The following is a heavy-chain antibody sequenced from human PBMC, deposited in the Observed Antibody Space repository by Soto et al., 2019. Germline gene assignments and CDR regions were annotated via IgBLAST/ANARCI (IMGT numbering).Heavy chain of an antibody. J-gene: IGHJ6*02. CDR1: GYTFTNYG. CDR3: AREGQAPYYYYGMDV. V-gene: IGHV1-18*01. CDR2: ISGYNGNT. Sequence: QVQVVQSGDEVKKPGASVKVSCKASGYTFTNYGFSWVGQAPGQGLEWMGWISGYNGNTKYAEKXQRXXTXTTDTSTSTAHMELRSLRSDDTAVYYCAREGQAPYYYYGMDVWGQGTAVTVSS.